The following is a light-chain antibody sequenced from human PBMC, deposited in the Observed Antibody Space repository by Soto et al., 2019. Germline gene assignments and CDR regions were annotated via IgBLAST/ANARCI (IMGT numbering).Light chain of an antibody. J-gene: IGKJ2*01. CDR1: QSVAGNY. CDR2: GAS. CDR3: QQYGSSQMYT. V-gene: IGKV3-20*01. Sequence: EIVLTQSPGTLSLSPGERATLSCRASQSVAGNYLAWYHRKPCQAPKPLIYGASSRATCIPDRISGSGSGTDYTLSISRLEPEDAAVYFCQQYGSSQMYTFGQGTKLEIK.